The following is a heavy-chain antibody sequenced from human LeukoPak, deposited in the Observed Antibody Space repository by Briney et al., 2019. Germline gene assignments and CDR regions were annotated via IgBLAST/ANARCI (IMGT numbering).Heavy chain of an antibody. CDR3: AKDLGWELPAEAY. CDR1: GFTVSSNY. Sequence: GGSLRLSCAASGFTVSSNYMSWVRQAPGKGLEWVSVFYSGGSTYYAESVKGRFTISRDNSKNTLYLQMNSLRAEDTAMYYCAKDLGWELPAEAYWGQGILVTVSS. CDR2: FYSGGST. D-gene: IGHD1-26*01. V-gene: IGHV3-53*01. J-gene: IGHJ4*02.